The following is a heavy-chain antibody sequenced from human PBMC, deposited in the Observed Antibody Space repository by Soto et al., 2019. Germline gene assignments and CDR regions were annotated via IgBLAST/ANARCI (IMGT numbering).Heavy chain of an antibody. CDR1: GFDFNTYG. CDR3: AKDSSVTAAGSWGWFDL. D-gene: IGHD6-13*01. V-gene: IGHV3-30*18. CDR2: ISFDGGSQ. J-gene: IGHJ5*02. Sequence: QVQLVESGGGVVQPGRSLRLSCAASGFDFNTYGLHWVRQAPGKGLEWVAAISFDGGSQYYADSVKGRFTISRDKTNRTLYLQMNSLGAEDTATYFCAKDSSVTAAGSWGWFDLWGPGTLVIVSS.